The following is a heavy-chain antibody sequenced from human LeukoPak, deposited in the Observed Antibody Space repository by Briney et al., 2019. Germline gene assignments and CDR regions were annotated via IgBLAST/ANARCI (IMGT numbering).Heavy chain of an antibody. CDR2: TYYRSKWYN. Sequence: PSQTLSLTCAISGDIVSSNSAAWNWIRQSPSRGLEWLGRTYYRSKWYNDYAVSVKSRITINPDTSKNQFSLQLNSVTPEDTAVYYCARDRLRDNGEWELSDSWGQGTLVTVSS. V-gene: IGHV6-1*01. D-gene: IGHD1-26*01. J-gene: IGHJ5*02. CDR1: GDIVSSNSAA. CDR3: ARDRLRDNGEWELSDS.